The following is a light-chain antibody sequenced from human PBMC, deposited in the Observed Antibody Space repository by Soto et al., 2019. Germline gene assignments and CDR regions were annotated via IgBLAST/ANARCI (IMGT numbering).Light chain of an antibody. CDR1: QSRNNW. V-gene: IGKV1-5*03. Sequence: DMHMTQSPSTLSASVGDRVTFTCRASQSRNNWLAWYQQKPGKAPKLLIEKASTLESGVPSRFSGSGFGTEFTLTISSLQPDDIATYYCQHYNGYPITFGGGTKVEIK. CDR3: QHYNGYPIT. J-gene: IGKJ4*01. CDR2: KAS.